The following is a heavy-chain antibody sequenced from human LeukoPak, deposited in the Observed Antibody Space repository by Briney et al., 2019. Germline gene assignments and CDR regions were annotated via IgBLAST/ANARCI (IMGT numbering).Heavy chain of an antibody. CDR3: ARGLEDDAFDI. V-gene: IGHV1-69*06. CDR1: GGTFSSYT. D-gene: IGHD5-24*01. J-gene: IGHJ3*02. Sequence: ASVKVSCKASGGTFSSYTISWVRQAPGQGLEWMGGIIPIFGTANYAQKLQGRVTITADKSTSTAYMELSSLRSEDTAVYYCARGLEDDAFDIWGQGTMVTVSS. CDR2: IIPIFGTA.